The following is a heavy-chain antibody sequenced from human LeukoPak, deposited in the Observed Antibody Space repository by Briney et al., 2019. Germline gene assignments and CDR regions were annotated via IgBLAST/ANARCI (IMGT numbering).Heavy chain of an antibody. V-gene: IGHV4-34*01. Sequence: SETLSLTCAVYGESFSGYYWSWIRQSPGRGLEWIGEINHSGSTNYNPSLKSRVTISVDTSKNQFSLKLSSVTAADTAVYYCAREIRVAGDIYFDYWGQGTLVTVST. CDR1: GESFSGYY. J-gene: IGHJ4*02. CDR2: INHSGST. D-gene: IGHD6-19*01. CDR3: AREIRVAGDIYFDY.